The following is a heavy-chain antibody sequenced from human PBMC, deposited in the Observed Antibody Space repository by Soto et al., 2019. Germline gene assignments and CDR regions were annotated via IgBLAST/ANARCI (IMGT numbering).Heavy chain of an antibody. Sequence: SETLSLTCAVSHDSINSGRYSCSWIRQPPGKGLEWIGYIYHSGSTYYNPSLKSRVTISVDRSKNQFSLKLSSVTAADTAVYYCARLKQEHGPWQHEGRFVYYMVVWGEGLTVT. CDR3: ARLKQEHGPWQHEGRFVYYMVV. CDR2: IYHSGST. J-gene: IGHJ6*03. V-gene: IGHV4-30-2*01. D-gene: IGHD3-10*01. CDR1: HDSINSGRYS.